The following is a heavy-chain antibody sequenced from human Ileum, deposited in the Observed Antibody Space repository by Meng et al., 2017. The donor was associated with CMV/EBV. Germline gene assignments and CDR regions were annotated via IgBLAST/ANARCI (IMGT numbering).Heavy chain of an antibody. D-gene: IGHD2-2*01. Sequence: SGPTLVKPTHTLTLTCTFSGFSLSTSGMRVSWIRQPPGKALEWLARIDWDDDKFYSTSLKTRLTISKDTSKNQVVLTMTNMDPVDTATYYCARDYCSSTSCLAAFDIWGQGTMVTVSS. CDR2: IDWDDDK. CDR3: ARDYCSSTSCLAAFDI. V-gene: IGHV2-70D*14. J-gene: IGHJ3*02. CDR1: GFSLSTSGMR.